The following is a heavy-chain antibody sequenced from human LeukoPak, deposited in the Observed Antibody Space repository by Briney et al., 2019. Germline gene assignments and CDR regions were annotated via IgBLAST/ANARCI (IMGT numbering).Heavy chain of an antibody. CDR2: IYYSGST. V-gene: IGHV4-59*01. Sequence: SETLSLTCIVSGGTISSYYWSWIRQPPGKGLEWIGYIYYSGSTNYNPSLKSRVTISVDTSKNQFSLKLSSVTAADTAVYYCAREGWYYYDSSGENAFDIWGQGTMVTVSS. J-gene: IGHJ3*02. CDR3: AREGWYYYDSSGENAFDI. D-gene: IGHD3-22*01. CDR1: GGTISSYY.